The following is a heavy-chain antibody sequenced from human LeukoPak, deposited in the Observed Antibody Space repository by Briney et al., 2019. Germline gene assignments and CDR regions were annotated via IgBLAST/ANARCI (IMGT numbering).Heavy chain of an antibody. CDR1: GFTFSSYA. V-gene: IGHV3-23*01. CDR3: AKDSPGYSSGWPYYFDY. Sequence: GGSLRLSCAASGFTFSSYAMSWVRQAPGKGLEWVSAISGSGGSTYYAGSVKGRFTISRDNSKNTLYLQMNSLRAEDTAVYYCAKDSPGYSSGWPYYFDYWGQGTLVTVSS. J-gene: IGHJ4*02. CDR2: ISGSGGST. D-gene: IGHD6-19*01.